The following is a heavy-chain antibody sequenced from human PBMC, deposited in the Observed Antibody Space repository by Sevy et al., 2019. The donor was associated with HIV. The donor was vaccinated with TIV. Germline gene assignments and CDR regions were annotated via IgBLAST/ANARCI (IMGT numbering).Heavy chain of an antibody. CDR1: GYTFTSYG. Sequence: ASVKVSCKASGYTFTSYGISWVRQAPGQGLEWMGWISVYNGNTNDAQKVQGRVTLTTETSTSTVYMELRSLRSDDTAVYYCARGPEAWSGYYYYYYGMDVWGQGTTVTVSS. CDR3: ARGPEAWSGYYYYYYGMDV. CDR2: ISVYNGNT. V-gene: IGHV1-18*01. J-gene: IGHJ6*02. D-gene: IGHD3-3*01.